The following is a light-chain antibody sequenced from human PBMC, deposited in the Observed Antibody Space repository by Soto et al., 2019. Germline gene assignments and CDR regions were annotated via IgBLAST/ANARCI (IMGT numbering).Light chain of an antibody. CDR3: QQYNNWPQT. CDR1: QSVSSN. CDR2: GAS. J-gene: IGKJ5*01. V-gene: IGKV3-15*01. Sequence: EIVMTQSPATLSVSPGERATLSCRASQSVSSNLAWYQQNPGQAPRLLIYGASTRATGIPARFSGSGSGTDFTLTISSLQSEDFAVYYCQQYNNWPQTFGQGTPLEIK.